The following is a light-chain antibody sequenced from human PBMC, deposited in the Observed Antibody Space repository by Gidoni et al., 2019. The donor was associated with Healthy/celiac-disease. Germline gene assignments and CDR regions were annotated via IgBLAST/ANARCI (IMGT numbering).Light chain of an antibody. CDR3: AAWDDSLSGYV. J-gene: IGLJ1*01. CDR2: RNN. CDR1: SSNLGSNY. V-gene: IGLV1-47*01. Sequence: SVLPQPPSASGTPGQRVTISCSGSSSNLGSNYVYWYQQLPGPAPKLLIYRNNQRPSGVPDRFSGSKSGTSASLAISGLRSEDEADYYCAAWDDSLSGYVFGTGTKVTVL.